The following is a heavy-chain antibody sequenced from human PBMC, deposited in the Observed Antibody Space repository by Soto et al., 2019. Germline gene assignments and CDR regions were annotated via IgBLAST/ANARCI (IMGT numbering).Heavy chain of an antibody. CDR2: IYPGDSDT. V-gene: IGHV5-51*01. CDR3: GRHPYGDYDVMGV. Sequence: GESLKISCKGSGCSFTHYWIGWVRQMPGKGLEWMGIIYPGDSDTRYSPSFQGQVTISADWSISTAYLHWSSLRASDTAMYYCGRHPYGDYDVMGVWGQGTAVAVSS. J-gene: IGHJ6*02. CDR1: GCSFTHYW. D-gene: IGHD4-17*01.